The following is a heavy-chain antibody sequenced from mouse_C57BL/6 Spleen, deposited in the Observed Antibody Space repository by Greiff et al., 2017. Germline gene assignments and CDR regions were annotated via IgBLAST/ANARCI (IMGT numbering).Heavy chain of an antibody. CDR2: IYPGEGDT. CDR1: GYAFSSYW. D-gene: IGHD4-1*01. V-gene: IGHV1-82*01. Sequence: VQLEESGPELVKPGASVKISCKASGYAFSSYWMNWVKQRPGQGLEWIGRIYPGEGDTNYNGKFKGKATLTADKSSSTAYMQLSSLTSEDSAVYFCARWVLGAMDYWGQGTSVTVSS. J-gene: IGHJ4*01. CDR3: ARWVLGAMDY.